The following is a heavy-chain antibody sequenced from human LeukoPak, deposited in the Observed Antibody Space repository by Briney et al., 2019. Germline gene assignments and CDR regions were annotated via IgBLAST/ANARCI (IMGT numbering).Heavy chain of an antibody. Sequence: PSETLSLTCAVHDGSFNDYYLTWIRQPPGKGLEWIGEIRHTGSTNYSPSLKSRVTISVDTSKKQFSLKLTSVTAADSGLYYCARGPPPLPTWGQGSLVTVSS. CDR3: ARGPPPLPT. J-gene: IGHJ5*02. V-gene: IGHV4-34*01. CDR1: DGSFNDYY. CDR2: IRHTGST.